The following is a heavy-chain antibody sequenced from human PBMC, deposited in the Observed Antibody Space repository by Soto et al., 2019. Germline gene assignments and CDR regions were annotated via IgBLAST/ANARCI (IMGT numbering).Heavy chain of an antibody. J-gene: IGHJ5*02. V-gene: IGHV3-21*01. D-gene: IGHD3-10*01. CDR2: ISSSSSYI. Sequence: GGSLRLSCAASGFTFSSYSMNWVRQAPGKGLEWVSSISSSSSYIYYADSVKGRFTISRDNAKNSLYLQMNSLRAEDTAVYYCARPHPMVRGQGFWFDPWGQGTLVTVSS. CDR1: GFTFSSYS. CDR3: ARPHPMVRGQGFWFDP.